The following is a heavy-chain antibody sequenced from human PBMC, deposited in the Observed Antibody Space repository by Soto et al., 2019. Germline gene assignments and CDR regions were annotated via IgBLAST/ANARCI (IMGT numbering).Heavy chain of an antibody. D-gene: IGHD3-22*01. J-gene: IGHJ3*02. CDR3: SRVGEGSRSAGLNAFEI. CDR1: GFTFSSYA. Sequence: RRLSCAASGFTFSSYAMHWVRQAPGSGLEWVAVISYDGSNKYYADSVKGRFTISRDNSKTTLYLQMNSLRAEDTAVDYCSRVGEGSRSAGLNAFEILGQGTMVKVSS. CDR2: ISYDGSNK. V-gene: IGHV3-30-3*01.